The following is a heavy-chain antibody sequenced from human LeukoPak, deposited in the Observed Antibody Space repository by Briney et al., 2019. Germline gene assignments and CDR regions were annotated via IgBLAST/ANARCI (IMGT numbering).Heavy chain of an antibody. Sequence: GGSLRLSCAASGFTVSSNYMSWVRQAPGKGLEWVSVIYSGGSTYYADSVKGRFTISRDNSKNTLYLQMNSLRAEDTAVYYCAKDRSVHHSGSFVWGQGTMVTVSS. CDR3: AKDRSVHHSGSFV. D-gene: IGHD1-26*01. J-gene: IGHJ3*01. V-gene: IGHV3-53*01. CDR1: GFTVSSNY. CDR2: IYSGGST.